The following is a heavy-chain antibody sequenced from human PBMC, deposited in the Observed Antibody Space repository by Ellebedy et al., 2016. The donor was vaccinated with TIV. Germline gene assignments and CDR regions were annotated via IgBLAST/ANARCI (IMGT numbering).Heavy chain of an antibody. CDR3: ARVGEVAATPCSY. J-gene: IGHJ4*02. CDR2: IYPGDSDN. Sequence: GESLKISCKGSGYSFTTYWIGWVRQLSGKGLEWMGIIYPGDSDNRYNPSFQGQVTISAAKSISTAYLQWSSLKASDTAMYYCARVGEVAATPCSYWGQGTLVTVSS. V-gene: IGHV5-51*01. D-gene: IGHD2-15*01. CDR1: GYSFTTYW.